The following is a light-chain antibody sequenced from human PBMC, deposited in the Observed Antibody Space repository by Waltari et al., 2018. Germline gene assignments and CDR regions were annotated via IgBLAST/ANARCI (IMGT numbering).Light chain of an antibody. J-gene: IGLJ2*01. V-gene: IGLV2-11*01. CDR1: SSDIGAYNY. CDR2: DVS. Sequence: QSVLTQPRSVSGSPGQSVTISCTGTSSDIGAYNYFSWYQQPPGKATTLVMHDVSKRPSGVPDRFSGSKSGNTASLTISGLQAEDEADYYCCSYAGRYIFAVFGGGTKLTVL. CDR3: CSYAGRYIFAV.